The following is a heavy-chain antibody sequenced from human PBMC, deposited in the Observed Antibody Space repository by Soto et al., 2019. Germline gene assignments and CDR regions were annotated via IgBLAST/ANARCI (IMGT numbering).Heavy chain of an antibody. CDR3: ASPLYSSGWYFDY. V-gene: IGHV1-69*01. J-gene: IGHJ4*02. Sequence: QVRLVQSGAEVKKPGSSVKVSCKAYGGTFSSYAISWVRQAPGQGLEWMGGIIPIFGIANYAQKFQGRVTSTADESTSTAYMELSSLRSEDTAVYFCASPLYSSGWYFDYWGQGTLVTVSS. D-gene: IGHD6-19*01. CDR2: IIPIFGIA. CDR1: GGTFSSYA.